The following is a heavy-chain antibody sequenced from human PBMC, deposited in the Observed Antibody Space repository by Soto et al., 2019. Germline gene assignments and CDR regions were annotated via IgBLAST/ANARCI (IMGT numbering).Heavy chain of an antibody. CDR1: GYTFTSYT. D-gene: IGHD7-27*01. Sequence: GASVKVSCKASGYTFTSYTIHWVRQAPGQRPEWMGWMNPNNGNTAYAQKFQGRVTMTRDTSKSTAFMELSSLTSEDTAVYYCARGPRNWGVDYWGQGTLVTVSS. CDR3: ARGPRNWGVDY. V-gene: IGHV1-8*01. J-gene: IGHJ4*02. CDR2: MNPNNGNT.